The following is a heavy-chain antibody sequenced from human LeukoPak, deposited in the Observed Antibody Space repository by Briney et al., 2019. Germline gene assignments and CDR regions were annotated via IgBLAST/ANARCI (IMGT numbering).Heavy chain of an antibody. CDR1: GFTFSSYA. CDR3: AKYPTFFYGGPNQGIDF. Sequence: PGGSLRLSCAASGFTFSSYAMRWVRQAPGEGLGWVSALSGSGGSTYYRDSVKGRFTISRDDSKNTLYLEMNSLRAEDAAVYYCAKYPTFFYGGPNQGIDFWGQGTPVTVSS. V-gene: IGHV3-23*01. J-gene: IGHJ4*02. D-gene: IGHD2/OR15-2a*01. CDR2: LSGSGGST.